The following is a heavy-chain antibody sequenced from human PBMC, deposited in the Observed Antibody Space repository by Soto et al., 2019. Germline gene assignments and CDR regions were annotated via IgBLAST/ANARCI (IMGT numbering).Heavy chain of an antibody. J-gene: IGHJ4*02. CDR2: ISGSGGST. CDR3: AKSGGYNYGYQETDY. V-gene: IGHV3-23*01. D-gene: IGHD5-18*01. Sequence: GGSLRLSCAASGFTFSSYAMSWVRQAPGKGLEWVSAISGSGGSTYYADSVKGRFTISRDNSKNTLYLQMNSLRAEDTAVYYCAKSGGYNYGYQETDYWGKGTLVPVSS. CDR1: GFTFSSYA.